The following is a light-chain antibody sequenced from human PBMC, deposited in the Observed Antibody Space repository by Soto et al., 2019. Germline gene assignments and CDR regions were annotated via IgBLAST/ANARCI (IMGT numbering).Light chain of an antibody. CDR3: SSYTSSSTV. V-gene: IGLV2-14*01. CDR1: SSDVGGYNY. CDR2: EVS. Sequence: QSVLTQPASVSGSPGQSITISCTGTSSDVGGYNYVSWYQQHPGKAPKLMIYEVSNRPSGVSNRFSGSKSGNTASPTISGLQAEDEADYYCSSYTSSSTVFGTGTQLTVL. J-gene: IGLJ1*01.